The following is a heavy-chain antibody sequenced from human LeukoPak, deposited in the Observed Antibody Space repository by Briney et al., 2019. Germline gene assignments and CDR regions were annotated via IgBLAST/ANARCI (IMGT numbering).Heavy chain of an antibody. J-gene: IGHJ6*02. D-gene: IGHD2-2*01. CDR3: ARDQIYCSSTSCYAKHDYYYYGMDV. Sequence: GGSLRLSCAASGFTFSGHWMNWVRQTPGKGLEWVASIEEDGSERQYVDSVKGRFSISRDNTKGSLFLQLNSLRAEDTAVYYCARDQIYCSSTSCYAKHDYYYYGMDVWGQGTTVTVSS. CDR1: GFTFSGHW. CDR2: IEEDGSER. V-gene: IGHV3-7*03.